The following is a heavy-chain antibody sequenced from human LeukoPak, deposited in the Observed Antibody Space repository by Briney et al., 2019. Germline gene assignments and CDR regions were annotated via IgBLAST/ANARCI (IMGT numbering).Heavy chain of an antibody. V-gene: IGHV3-30*18. CDR2: ISYDGSNK. D-gene: IGHD6-6*01. CDR3: AKGGGQLAGYFDY. Sequence: PGGSLRLSCAASGFTFSSYGMHWVRQAPGKGLEWVAVISYDGSNKYYADSVKGRFTISRDNSKNTLYLQMNSLRAEDTAVYYCAKGGGQLAGYFDYWGQGTLVTVSS. J-gene: IGHJ4*02. CDR1: GFTFSSYG.